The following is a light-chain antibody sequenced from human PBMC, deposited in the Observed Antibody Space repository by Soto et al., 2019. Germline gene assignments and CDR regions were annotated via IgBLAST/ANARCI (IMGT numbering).Light chain of an antibody. J-gene: IGKJ1*01. Sequence: EIVMTHSPATLSVSPCERATLSCRASQSVSSSYLAWYQQKPGQAPRLLIDDASNRATGIPARFSGSGSGTDFTLTISSLEPEDSAVYYCQQRADWWTFGQGTKVDIK. CDR1: QSVSSSY. CDR3: QQRADWWT. CDR2: DAS. V-gene: IGKV3D-20*02.